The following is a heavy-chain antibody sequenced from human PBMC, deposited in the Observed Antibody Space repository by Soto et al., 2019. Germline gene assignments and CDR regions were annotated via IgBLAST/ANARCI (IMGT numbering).Heavy chain of an antibody. CDR2: IYYSGST. CDR1: GGSISSYY. J-gene: IGHJ4*02. V-gene: IGHV4-59*01. D-gene: IGHD6-13*01. CDR3: ARAGRIAAADYYFDE. Sequence: SETLSLTCTVSGGSISSYYWSWIRQPPGKGLEWIGYIYYSGSTNYNPSLKSRVTISVDTSKNQFSLKLSSVTAADTAVYYCARAGRIAAADYYFDEWGQGTLVTVSS.